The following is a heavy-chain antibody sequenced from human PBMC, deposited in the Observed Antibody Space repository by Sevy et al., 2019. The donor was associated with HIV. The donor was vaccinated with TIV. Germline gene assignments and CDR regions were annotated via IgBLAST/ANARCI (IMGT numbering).Heavy chain of an antibody. V-gene: IGHV3-49*04. CDR2: IRSKAYGGTT. Sequence: GGSLRLSCTASGFTFGDYAMSWVRQAPGKGLEWVGFIRSKAYGGTTEYAASVKGRFTISRDDSKSIAYLQMNSLKTEDTAVYYCTRADSSSWYQGAFDIWGQGTMVTVSS. CDR1: GFTFGDYA. CDR3: TRADSSSWYQGAFDI. J-gene: IGHJ3*02. D-gene: IGHD6-13*01.